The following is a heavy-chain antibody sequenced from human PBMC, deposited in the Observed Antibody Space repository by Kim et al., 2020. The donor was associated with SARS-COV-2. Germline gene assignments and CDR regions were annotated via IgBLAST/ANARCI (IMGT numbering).Heavy chain of an antibody. D-gene: IGHD3-3*01. CDR3: AREVPPQIFGGGYFDY. CDR2: INPSGGST. V-gene: IGHV1-46*01. J-gene: IGHJ4*02. Sequence: ASVKVSCKASGYTFTSYYMHWVRQAPGQGLEWMGIINPSGGSTSYAQKFQDRVTMTRDTSTSTVYMELSSLRSEDTAVYYCAREVPPQIFGGGYFDYWGQGTLVTVSS. CDR1: GYTFTSYY.